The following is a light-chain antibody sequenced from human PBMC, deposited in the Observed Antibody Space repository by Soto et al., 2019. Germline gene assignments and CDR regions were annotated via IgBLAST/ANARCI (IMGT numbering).Light chain of an antibody. CDR1: QSVGTN. Sequence: EIVLTQSPATLSVSPGERATLSCRATQSVGTNLAWYQQKPGHVPRLLISGASTRATDIPARFSGSGSGTEFTLTISSLQSEDLAVYYCQQFDSLPITFGQGTRLEIK. J-gene: IGKJ5*01. V-gene: IGKV3-15*01. CDR3: QQFDSLPIT. CDR2: GAS.